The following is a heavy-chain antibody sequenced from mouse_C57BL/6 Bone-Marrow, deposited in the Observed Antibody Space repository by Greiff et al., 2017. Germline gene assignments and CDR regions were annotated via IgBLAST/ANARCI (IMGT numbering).Heavy chain of an antibody. CDR1: GFTFSSYA. CDR3: ARGVITTSFAY. Sequence: EVKLVESGGGLVKPGGSLKLSCAASGFTFSSYAMSWVRQTPEKRLEWVATISDGGSYTYYPDNVKGRFTISRDNAKNNLYLQMSHLKSEDTAMYYCARGVITTSFAYWGQGNLVTVSA. D-gene: IGHD2-4*01. CDR2: ISDGGSYT. J-gene: IGHJ3*01. V-gene: IGHV5-4*03.